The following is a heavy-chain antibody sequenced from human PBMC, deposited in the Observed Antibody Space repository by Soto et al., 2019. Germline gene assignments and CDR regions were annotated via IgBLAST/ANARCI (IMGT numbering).Heavy chain of an antibody. D-gene: IGHD3-22*01. J-gene: IGHJ6*02. CDR2: INLDDSDT. CDR3: AKSDYFHTSGSLYGLDV. V-gene: IGHV5-51*01. CDR1: GDTFSSFW. Sequence: GESLKISCKASGDTFSSFWITWVRQVPEKGLEWMGTINLDDSDTTYSPSFQGQVTISADKSLNTAYLQWNSLKASDTAIFFCAKSDYFHTSGSLYGLDVWGQGTTVTVSS.